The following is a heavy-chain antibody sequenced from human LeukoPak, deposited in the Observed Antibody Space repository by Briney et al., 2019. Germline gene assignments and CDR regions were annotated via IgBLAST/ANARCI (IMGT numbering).Heavy chain of an antibody. Sequence: GASVKVSCKASGGTFSSYAISWVRQAPGQGLEWMGRIIPILGIANYAQKFQGRVTITADKSTSTAYMELSSLRSEDTAVYYCARERSRDYYYGMDVWGQGTTVTVSS. CDR1: GGTFSSYA. J-gene: IGHJ6*02. V-gene: IGHV1-69*04. D-gene: IGHD5-24*01. CDR2: IIPILGIA. CDR3: ARERSRDYYYGMDV.